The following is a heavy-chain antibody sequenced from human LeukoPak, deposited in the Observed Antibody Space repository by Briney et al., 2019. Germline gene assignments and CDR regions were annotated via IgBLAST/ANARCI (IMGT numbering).Heavy chain of an antibody. CDR2: ISSSSSYI. D-gene: IGHD3-3*01. Sequence: PGGSLRLSCAASGFTFSSYSMNWVRQAPGKGLEWVSSISSSSSYIYYADSVKGRFTISRDNAKNSLYLQMNSLRAEDTAVYYCARDSRPSVGVVIIPGEYFQHWGQGTLATVSS. CDR1: GFTFSSYS. V-gene: IGHV3-21*01. CDR3: ARDSRPSVGVVIIPGEYFQH. J-gene: IGHJ1*01.